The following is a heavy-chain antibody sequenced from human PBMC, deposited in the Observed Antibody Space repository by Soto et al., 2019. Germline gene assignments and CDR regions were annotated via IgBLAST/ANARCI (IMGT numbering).Heavy chain of an antibody. Sequence: ASVKVSCKASGYTFTSYGISWVRQAPGQGLEGMGWISAYNGNTNYAQKLQGRVTMTTDTSTSTAYMELRSLRSDDTAVYYCARDVLRFLEWFQGDWFDPWGQGTLVTVSS. CDR1: GYTFTSYG. CDR2: ISAYNGNT. CDR3: ARDVLRFLEWFQGDWFDP. D-gene: IGHD3-3*01. J-gene: IGHJ5*02. V-gene: IGHV1-18*01.